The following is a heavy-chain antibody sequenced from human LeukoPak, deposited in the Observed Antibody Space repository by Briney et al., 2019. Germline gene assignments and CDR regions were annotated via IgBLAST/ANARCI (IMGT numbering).Heavy chain of an antibody. Sequence: GGSLRLSCAASGFTFTSYAMNWVRQAPGKGLERVSAISGSGGSTYYADSVKGRFTVSRDNSKNTLFLQMNSLRAENTAIYYCAKDTDVVVPEYFQYWGQGTLVTVSS. CDR1: GFTFTSYA. J-gene: IGHJ1*01. D-gene: IGHD2-15*01. CDR2: ISGSGGST. CDR3: AKDTDVVVPEYFQY. V-gene: IGHV3-23*01.